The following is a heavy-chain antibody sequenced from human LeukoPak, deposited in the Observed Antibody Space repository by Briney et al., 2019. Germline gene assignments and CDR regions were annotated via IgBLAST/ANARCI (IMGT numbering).Heavy chain of an antibody. CDR2: TSGSGATT. D-gene: IGHD6-19*01. CDR3: AKRRTSGWSRAALEY. Sequence: PGRSLRLSCAASGFTFINYAMTWVRLTPGKGLEWVADTSGSGATTFYADSVKGRFTISRDNSKNTLFLQMNSLRPEDTAVYYCAKRRTSGWSRAALEYWGQGTLVIVSS. CDR1: GFTFINYA. V-gene: IGHV3-23*01. J-gene: IGHJ4*02.